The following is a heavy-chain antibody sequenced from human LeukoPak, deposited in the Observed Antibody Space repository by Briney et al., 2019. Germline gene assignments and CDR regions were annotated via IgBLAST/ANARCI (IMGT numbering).Heavy chain of an antibody. V-gene: IGHV3-30-3*01. J-gene: IGHJ6*03. CDR2: ISYDGSNK. CDR3: ARESFGVGYYYMDV. Sequence: GGSLRLSCAASGFTFSSYAMHWVRQAPGKGLEWVAVISYDGSNKYYADSVKGRFTISRDNSKNTLYLQMNSPRAEDTAVYYCARESFGVGYYYMDVWGKGTTVTVSS. CDR1: GFTFSSYA. D-gene: IGHD3-10*01.